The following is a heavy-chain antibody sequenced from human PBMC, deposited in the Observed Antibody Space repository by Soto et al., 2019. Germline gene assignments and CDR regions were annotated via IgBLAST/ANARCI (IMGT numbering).Heavy chain of an antibody. Sequence: GGSLRLSCAAAGVTVSFNFMSWVRQAPGKGLEWVSVIHTGGGTKYADSVKGRFIISRDNSKNTLYLQMNSLRAEDTAVYYCARGYSSGWPHDAFDIWGQGTMVTVSS. V-gene: IGHV3-66*01. D-gene: IGHD6-19*01. CDR3: ARGYSSGWPHDAFDI. J-gene: IGHJ3*02. CDR1: GVTVSFNF. CDR2: IHTGGGT.